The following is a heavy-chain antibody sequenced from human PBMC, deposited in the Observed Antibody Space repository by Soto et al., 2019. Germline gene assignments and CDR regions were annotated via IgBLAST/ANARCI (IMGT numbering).Heavy chain of an antibody. CDR3: ARLGGYYQAFDS. Sequence: SETLSLTCTVSGGSIRDYYWGWIRQSPGKGLDWIGYIYYTGTTKYNPSLKSRVTVSVDSSKNQFSLKLDSVTAADTAVYYCARLGGYYQAFDSWGQGTLVTVSS. V-gene: IGHV4-59*08. CDR2: IYYTGTT. J-gene: IGHJ4*02. CDR1: GGSIRDYY. D-gene: IGHD3-22*01.